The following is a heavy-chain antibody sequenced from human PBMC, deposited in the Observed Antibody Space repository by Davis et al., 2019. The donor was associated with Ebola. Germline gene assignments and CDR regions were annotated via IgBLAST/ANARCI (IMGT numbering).Heavy chain of an antibody. Sequence: GGSLRLSCAASGFTFDGYAMHWVRQAPGKGMEWVSGISWNSGSIGYADSVKGRFTISRDNAKNSLYLQMNSLRAEDTALYYCAKGLGGRRGTSWNFDYWGQGTLVIVSS. V-gene: IGHV3-9*01. CDR1: GFTFDGYA. J-gene: IGHJ4*02. CDR2: ISWNSGSI. D-gene: IGHD2-2*01. CDR3: AKGLGGRRGTSWNFDY.